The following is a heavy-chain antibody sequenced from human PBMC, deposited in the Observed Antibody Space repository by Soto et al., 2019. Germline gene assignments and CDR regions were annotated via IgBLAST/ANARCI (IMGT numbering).Heavy chain of an antibody. CDR2: IYSGGST. V-gene: IGHV3-66*01. Sequence: GGSLRLSCAASGFTVSSNYMSWVRQAPGKGLEWVSVIYSGGSTYYADSVKGRFTIPRDNSKNTLYLQMNSLRAEETAVYYCARKSGYCSGGSCYSHYYYYMDVWGKGTTVTVSS. CDR3: ARKSGYCSGGSCYSHYYYYMDV. CDR1: GFTVSSNY. J-gene: IGHJ6*03. D-gene: IGHD2-15*01.